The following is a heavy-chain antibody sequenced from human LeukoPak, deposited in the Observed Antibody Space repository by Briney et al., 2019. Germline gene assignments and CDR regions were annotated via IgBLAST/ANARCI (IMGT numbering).Heavy chain of an antibody. V-gene: IGHV4-59*08. D-gene: IGHD6-19*01. J-gene: IGHJ4*02. Sequence: SETLSLTCTVSGGFSNNYWSWIRQPPGKGLEWIGYMYYSGSTSYNPSLKRRVTISVDTYKNQFSLKLRSLPAADTAVYYCACASGGWYGLFDYWGQGTLVTVSS. CDR2: MYYSGST. CDR1: GGFSNNY. CDR3: ACASGGWYGLFDY.